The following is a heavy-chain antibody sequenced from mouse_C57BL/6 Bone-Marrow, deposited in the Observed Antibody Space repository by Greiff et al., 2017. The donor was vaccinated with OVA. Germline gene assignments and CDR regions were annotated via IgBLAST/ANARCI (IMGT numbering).Heavy chain of an antibody. CDR1: GYTFTDYY. V-gene: IGHV1-75*01. Sequence: VQLQQSGPELVKPGASVKISCTASGYTFTDYYINWVKQRPGQGLEWIGWIFPGSGSTYYNEKFKGKATLTVDKSSSTAYMLLSSLTSEDSAVYFCARDYYGSSDWYFDVWGTGTTVTVSS. CDR3: ARDYYGSSDWYFDV. CDR2: IFPGSGST. D-gene: IGHD1-1*01. J-gene: IGHJ1*03.